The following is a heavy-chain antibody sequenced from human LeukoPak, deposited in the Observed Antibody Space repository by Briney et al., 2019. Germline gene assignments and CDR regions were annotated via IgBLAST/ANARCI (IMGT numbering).Heavy chain of an antibody. Sequence: ASVKVSCKTSGYTFTTYDINWVRHAAGQGREWIGWMNPNSGNTGYTQKFQGRVTMTRSTSISTAYMDLSSLRSDDTAVYYCARVNGPVDYWGQGTLVTVSS. V-gene: IGHV1-8*01. CDR1: GYTFTTYD. D-gene: IGHD1-1*01. J-gene: IGHJ4*02. CDR3: ARVNGPVDY. CDR2: MNPNSGNT.